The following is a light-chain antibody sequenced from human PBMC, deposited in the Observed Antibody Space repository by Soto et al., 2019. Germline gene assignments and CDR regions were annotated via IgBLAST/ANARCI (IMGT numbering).Light chain of an antibody. CDR1: QSVRSS. CDR2: DAS. Sequence: ETVLTQSPATLSLSPGERATLSCRASQSVRSSLAWYQQKPGQTPRLLIFDASNRAANIPARFSGSGSGTDFTLTISGLETEDSAVYYCHQRTNWPLSFCPGTKVDV. CDR3: HQRTNWPLS. J-gene: IGKJ3*01. V-gene: IGKV3-11*01.